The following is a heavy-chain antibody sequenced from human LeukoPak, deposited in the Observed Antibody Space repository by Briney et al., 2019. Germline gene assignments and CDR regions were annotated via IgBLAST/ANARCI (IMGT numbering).Heavy chain of an antibody. CDR1: GYSFTSYW. CDR2: IYPGDSDT. D-gene: IGHD3-16*01. CDR3: ARMSQEGYYYYGMDV. J-gene: IGHJ6*02. V-gene: IGHV5-51*01. Sequence: LGESLKISCKGSGYSFTSYWIGWVRQLPGKGLEWMGIIYPGDSDTRYSPSFQGQVTISADKSISTAYLQWSSLKASDTAMYYCARMSQEGYYYYGMDVWGQGTTVTVSS.